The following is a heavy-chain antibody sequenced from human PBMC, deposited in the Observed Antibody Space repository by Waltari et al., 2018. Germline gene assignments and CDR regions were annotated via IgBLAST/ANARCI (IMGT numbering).Heavy chain of an antibody. V-gene: IGHV4-38-2*01. D-gene: IGHD1-26*01. Sequence: QVHLQVSGPGLVTPSETLSLTCAVSDYSISSGFYWGWIRQPPGKGLEWIGSINHSGRTFYNPSLKSRVTISVDTALNHFSLKLNSVTATDTAVYYCARQGGYINVWWEDYWYFDHWGRGTLVTVSS. CDR1: DYSISSGFY. CDR2: INHSGRT. CDR3: ARQGGYINVWWEDYWYFDH. J-gene: IGHJ2*01.